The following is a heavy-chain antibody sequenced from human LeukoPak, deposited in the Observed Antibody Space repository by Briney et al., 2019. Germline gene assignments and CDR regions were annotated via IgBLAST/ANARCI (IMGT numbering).Heavy chain of an antibody. V-gene: IGHV1-8*01. D-gene: IGHD3-10*01. CDR2: MNPNSGNT. J-gene: IGHJ5*02. CDR3: ARGPPKDFGSGSSWFDP. Sequence: ASVKVSCKASGYTFTSYDINWLRQATGQGLEWMGWMNPNSGNTAYAQKFRGRVTMTRYTSITTAYMELSSLTSEDTAVYYCARGPPKDFGSGSSWFDPWGQGALVTVSS. CDR1: GYTFTSYD.